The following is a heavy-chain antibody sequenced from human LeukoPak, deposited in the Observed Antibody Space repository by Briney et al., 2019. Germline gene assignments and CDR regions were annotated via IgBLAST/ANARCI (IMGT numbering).Heavy chain of an antibody. J-gene: IGHJ4*02. CDR1: GYTFTGYY. Sequence: ASVKVSCKASGYTFTGYYMHWVRQAPGQGLEWMGWINPNSGGTNYAQKFQGWVTMTRDTSISTAYMELSRLRSDDTAVYYCARELTPLDSCSWYGDYYFDYWGQGTLVTVSS. CDR3: ARELTPLDSCSWYGDYYFDY. D-gene: IGHD6-13*01. V-gene: IGHV1-2*04. CDR2: INPNSGGT.